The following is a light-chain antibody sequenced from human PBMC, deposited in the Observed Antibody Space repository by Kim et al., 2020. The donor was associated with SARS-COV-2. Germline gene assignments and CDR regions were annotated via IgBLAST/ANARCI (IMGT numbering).Light chain of an antibody. CDR3: QTWGTDIQV. CDR1: TGHRLDS. V-gene: IGLV4-69*01. J-gene: IGLJ2*01. Sequence: PTCTTSTGHRLDSKAWHGTQPEEGPGNVMELNSDGHHSKGDGVPDAFSGSRYGAARYLTISRLKSEDEADYHCQTWGTDIQVFGGGTQVTVL. CDR2: LNSDGHH.